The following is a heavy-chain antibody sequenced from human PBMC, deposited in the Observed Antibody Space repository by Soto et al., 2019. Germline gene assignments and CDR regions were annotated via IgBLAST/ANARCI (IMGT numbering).Heavy chain of an antibody. D-gene: IGHD3-3*01. CDR2: ISAYNGNT. V-gene: IGHV1-18*01. J-gene: IGHJ4*02. CDR3: AREYYRDFWSGYYDY. Sequence: ASVKVSCKASGYTFTSYGSSWVRQAPGQGLEWMGWISAYNGNTNYAQKLQGRVTMTTDTSTSTAYMELRSLRSDDTAVYYCAREYYRDFWSGYYDYWGQGTLVTVSS. CDR1: GYTFTSYG.